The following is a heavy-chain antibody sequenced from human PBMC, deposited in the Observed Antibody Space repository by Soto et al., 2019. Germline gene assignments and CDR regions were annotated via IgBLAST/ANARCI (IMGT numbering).Heavy chain of an antibody. D-gene: IGHD1-26*01. V-gene: IGHV1-69*01. CDR3: ARVVGARGDDAFDI. Sequence: QVQLVQSGAEVKKPGSSVKVSCKASGGTFSSYAISWVRQAPGQGLEWMGGIIPIFGTANYAQKFQGRVTITADDSTSAAYIELGSLRSEDTAVSYCARVVGARGDDAFDIWGHGTMVTVSS. J-gene: IGHJ3*02. CDR2: IIPIFGTA. CDR1: GGTFSSYA.